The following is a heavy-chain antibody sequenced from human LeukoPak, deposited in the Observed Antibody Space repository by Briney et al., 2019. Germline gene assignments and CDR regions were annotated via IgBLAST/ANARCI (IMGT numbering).Heavy chain of an antibody. Sequence: GNSLRLSCAASDFSFSNYGMHWVRQAPGKGLEWVAVILYDGNNKHYAESVKGRFTISRDNSNNMLYLQMNSLRPEDTAVYYCAKDRLFGSGLNGPHYYYGMDVWGQGTTVTVSS. J-gene: IGHJ6*02. CDR2: ILYDGNNK. CDR3: AKDRLFGSGLNGPHYYYGMDV. CDR1: DFSFSNYG. D-gene: IGHD1-26*01. V-gene: IGHV3-30*18.